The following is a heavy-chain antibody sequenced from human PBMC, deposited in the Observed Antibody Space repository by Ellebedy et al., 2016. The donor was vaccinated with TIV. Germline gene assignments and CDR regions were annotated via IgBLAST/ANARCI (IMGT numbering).Heavy chain of an antibody. Sequence: ASVKVSCKASGYTFTSYSIHWVRQASGQGLEWMGFINPTSGATFYSQKFQGRVTLTRDTSINTGYMELSRLTSDDTAVYYCAKDRSGSYDFWGQGTLVSVSS. V-gene: IGHV1-2*02. CDR1: GYTFTSYS. CDR2: INPTSGAT. D-gene: IGHD1-26*01. CDR3: AKDRSGSYDF. J-gene: IGHJ4*02.